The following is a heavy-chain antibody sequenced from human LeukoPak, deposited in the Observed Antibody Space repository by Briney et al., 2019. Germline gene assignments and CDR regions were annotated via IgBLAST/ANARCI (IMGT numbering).Heavy chain of an antibody. V-gene: IGHV3-74*01. CDR1: GFTFTRFW. Sequence: GGSLRLSCAASGFTFTRFWMHWVRQAPGRGLVWVSRVKDDGISTLYADSVKGRFTISRDNAKNTLYLQMNSLRADDTALYHCATGPYAAFEMWGQGTMVTVSS. CDR3: ATGPYAAFEM. D-gene: IGHD2-2*01. J-gene: IGHJ3*02. CDR2: VKDDGIST.